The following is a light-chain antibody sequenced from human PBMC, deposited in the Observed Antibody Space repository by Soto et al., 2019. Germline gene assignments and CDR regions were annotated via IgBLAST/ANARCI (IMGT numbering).Light chain of an antibody. CDR3: GTWDGSLSVFV. J-gene: IGLJ1*01. V-gene: IGLV1-51*01. CDR2: DNN. CDR1: SSNIGNNY. Sequence: QSVLTQSPSVSAAPGQRVTISCSGSSSNIGNNYVSWYQHLPGTAPELLIYDNNQRPSGIPDRFSGSKSGTSATLGITGLQTGDEADYYCGTWDGSLSVFVFGTGTKVTVL.